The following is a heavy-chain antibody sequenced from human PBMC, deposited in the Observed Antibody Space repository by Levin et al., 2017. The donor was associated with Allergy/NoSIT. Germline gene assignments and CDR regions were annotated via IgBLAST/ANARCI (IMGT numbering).Heavy chain of an antibody. CDR2: AYYRSKWYI. D-gene: IGHD4-23*01. Sequence: SQTLSLTCAISGDSVSSNSAAWNWIRQSPSRGLEWLGRAYYRSKWYIDYAVSVKNRITINPDTSKNQFSLQLNSVTPEDTAVYYCARRKTVVTPTSHYYGMDVWGQGTTVTVSS. J-gene: IGHJ6*02. CDR3: ARRKTVVTPTSHYYGMDV. V-gene: IGHV6-1*01. CDR1: GDSVSSNSAA.